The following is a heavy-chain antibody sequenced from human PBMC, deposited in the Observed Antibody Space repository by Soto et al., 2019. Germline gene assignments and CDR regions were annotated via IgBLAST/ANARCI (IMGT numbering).Heavy chain of an antibody. CDR3: ARDIEGEPDYSNYVLIY. J-gene: IGHJ4*02. D-gene: IGHD4-4*01. Sequence: WGSLRLSWAASGFTFSSYGMHWVRQAPGKGLEWVAVIWYDGSNKYYADSVKGRFTISRDNSKNTLYLQMNSLRAEDTAVYYCARDIEGEPDYSNYVLIYWGQGTLVTVSS. CDR2: IWYDGSNK. V-gene: IGHV3-33*01. CDR1: GFTFSSYG.